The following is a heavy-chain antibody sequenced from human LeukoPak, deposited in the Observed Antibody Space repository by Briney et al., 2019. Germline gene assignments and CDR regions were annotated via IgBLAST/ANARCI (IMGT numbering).Heavy chain of an antibody. CDR2: IYPGDSDT. J-gene: IGHJ3*02. V-gene: IGHV5-51*01. CDR3: GRKDYDDSRGGVAVDI. D-gene: IGHD3-22*01. CDR1: GYSFTSYW. Sequence: GGALQISSKGSGYSFTSYWIGWVRRLPGKGREWMGIIYPGDSDTRYSPSFQGRVTISADKTIMTAHLQWRRPNASDTPLFYSGRKDYDDSRGGVAVDILGQGTMVTVSS.